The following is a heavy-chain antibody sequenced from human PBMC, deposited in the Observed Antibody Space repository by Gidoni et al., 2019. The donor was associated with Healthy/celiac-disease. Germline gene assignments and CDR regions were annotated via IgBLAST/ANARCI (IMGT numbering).Heavy chain of an antibody. Sequence: EVQLVASGGGLVKPGRSLRLSCTASVFTFGYYAMSWFRQVPGKGLEWVGFIRSKAYGGTTEYAASVKGRFTISRDDSKSIAYLQMNSLKTEDTAVYYCTRDLIVVVPAATDAFDIWGQGTMVTVSS. D-gene: IGHD2-2*01. CDR1: VFTFGYYA. V-gene: IGHV3-49*05. CDR2: IRSKAYGGTT. J-gene: IGHJ3*02. CDR3: TRDLIVVVPAATDAFDI.